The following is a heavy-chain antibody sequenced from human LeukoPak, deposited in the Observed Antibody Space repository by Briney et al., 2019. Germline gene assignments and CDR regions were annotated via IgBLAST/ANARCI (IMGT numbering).Heavy chain of an antibody. V-gene: IGHV4-34*01. Sequence: SETLSLTCAVYIDSFTNYYWNWIRQTPGKGLEWIGEVNDSGGTNINPSLKSRVSISLDTSKNQFSLRLSSVTAADTAVYYCAREPENDYDNAFDLWGQGTKVTVSS. CDR2: VNDSGGT. CDR3: AREPENDYDNAFDL. D-gene: IGHD3-22*01. J-gene: IGHJ3*01. CDR1: IDSFTNYY.